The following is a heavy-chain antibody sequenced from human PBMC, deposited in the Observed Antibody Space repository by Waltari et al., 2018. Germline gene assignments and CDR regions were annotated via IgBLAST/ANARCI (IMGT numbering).Heavy chain of an antibody. Sequence: VQLQESGPGLVQPSETLSLTCTVSGGSLSRHYCSWIRQPPGKGLEWLGYIYYSGSTNYNPSLKSRVTISVDTSKSQFSLKLSSVTAADTAVYYCARGLWFRELFGWFDPWGQGTLVTVSS. J-gene: IGHJ5*02. CDR1: GGSLSRHY. D-gene: IGHD3-10*01. V-gene: IGHV4-59*11. CDR2: IYYSGST. CDR3: ARGLWFRELFGWFDP.